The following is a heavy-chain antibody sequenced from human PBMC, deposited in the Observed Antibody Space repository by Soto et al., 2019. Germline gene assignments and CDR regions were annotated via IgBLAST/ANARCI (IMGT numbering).Heavy chain of an antibody. V-gene: IGHV3-15*01. CDR2: IKSKIDGETT. J-gene: IGHJ5*02. CDR3: TTDDPINRS. Sequence: PGGSLRLSCAASGFTFSNAWMSWVRQTPGKGLEWVGRIKSKIDGETTDYAAPVKGRFTISRDDSKNTLYLQVNSLKTEDTAVYYCTTDDPINRSWGQGALVTVSS. CDR1: GFTFSNAW.